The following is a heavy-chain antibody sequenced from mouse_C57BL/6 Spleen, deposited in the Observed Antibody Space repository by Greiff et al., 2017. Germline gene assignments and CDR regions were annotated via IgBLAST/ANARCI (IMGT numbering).Heavy chain of an antibody. J-gene: IGHJ4*01. V-gene: IGHV5-17*01. CDR3: AKTYYSNTYYAMDY. D-gene: IGHD2-5*01. CDR2: ISSGSSTI. CDR1: GFTFSDYG. Sequence: EVKLQESGGGLVKPGGSLKLSCAASGFTFSDYGMHWVRQAPEKGLEWVAYISSGSSTIYYADTVKGRFTISRDNAKNTLFLQMTSLRSEDTAMYYCAKTYYSNTYYAMDYWGQGTSVTVSS.